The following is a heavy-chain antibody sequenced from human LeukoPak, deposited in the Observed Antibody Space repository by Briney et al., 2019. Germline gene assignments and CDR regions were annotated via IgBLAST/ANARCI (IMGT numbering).Heavy chain of an antibody. V-gene: IGHV4-34*01. CDR3: ARKARPYGGYVIDY. Sequence: SETLSLTCAVYGGSFSGYYWSWIRQPPGKGLEWIGEINHSGSTNYNPSLKSRVTISVDTSKNQFSLKLSSVTAADTAVYYCARKARPYGGYVIDYWGQGTLVTVSP. D-gene: IGHD5-12*01. J-gene: IGHJ4*02. CDR1: GGSFSGYY. CDR2: INHSGST.